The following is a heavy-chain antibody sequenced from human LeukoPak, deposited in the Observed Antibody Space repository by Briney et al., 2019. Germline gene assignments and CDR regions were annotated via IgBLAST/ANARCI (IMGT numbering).Heavy chain of an antibody. CDR3: ARDPPGWEPFDY. V-gene: IGHV3-33*01. D-gene: IGHD1-26*01. J-gene: IGHJ4*02. CDR2: IWYDGSNK. CDR1: GFTFSSYG. Sequence: GGSLRLSCAASGFTFSSYGMHWVRQAPGKGLEWVAVIWYDGSNKYYADSVKGRFTISRDNSKNTLYLQMNSLRAEDTAVYYCARDPPGWEPFDYWGQGTLVTVSS.